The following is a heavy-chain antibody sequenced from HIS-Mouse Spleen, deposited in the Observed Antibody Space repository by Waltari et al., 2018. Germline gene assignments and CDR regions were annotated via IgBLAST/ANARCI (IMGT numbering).Heavy chain of an antibody. Sequence: QVQLQESGPGLVKPSETLSLTCTVSGGSISSYYWSWIRQPAGKGLEWIGRIYTSGSTNYNPSLKSRVTMSVDTSKNQFSLKLSSVTAADTAVYYCARACARNLYSSSSGPACPFDIWGQGTMVTVSS. D-gene: IGHD6-6*01. CDR3: ARACARNLYSSSSGPACPFDI. V-gene: IGHV4-4*07. CDR1: GGSISSYY. CDR2: IYTSGST. J-gene: IGHJ3*02.